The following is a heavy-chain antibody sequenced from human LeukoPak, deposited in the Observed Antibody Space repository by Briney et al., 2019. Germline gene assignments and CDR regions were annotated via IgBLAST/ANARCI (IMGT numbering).Heavy chain of an antibody. J-gene: IGHJ4*02. D-gene: IGHD6-19*01. Sequence: SETLSLTCTVSGGSISSYYWGWIRQPPGKGLEWIGSIYYSGSTYYNPSLKSRVTISVDTSKNQFSLKLSSVTAADTAVYYCARLPLSSGRPYYFDYWGQGTLVTVSS. CDR1: GGSISSYY. CDR3: ARLPLSSGRPYYFDY. CDR2: IYYSGST. V-gene: IGHV4-39*01.